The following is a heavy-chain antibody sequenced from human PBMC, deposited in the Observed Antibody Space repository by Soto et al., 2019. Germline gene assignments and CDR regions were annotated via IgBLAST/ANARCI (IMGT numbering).Heavy chain of an antibody. CDR1: GGSFSDYF. CDR2: VYHTGST. D-gene: IGHD6-19*01. CDR3: ARQPVSVAGMYFLYHSGVDV. V-gene: IGHV4-34*01. J-gene: IGHJ6*02. Sequence: QVQLQQWGAGLLTPSETLSLACAVYGGSFSDYFWTWIRQPPGKGLEWIGEVYHTGSTHYSPSLKSRVTISVDKSKNQFSLRLSSITAADTAVYYCARQPVSVAGMYFLYHSGVDVWGPGTTVTVSS.